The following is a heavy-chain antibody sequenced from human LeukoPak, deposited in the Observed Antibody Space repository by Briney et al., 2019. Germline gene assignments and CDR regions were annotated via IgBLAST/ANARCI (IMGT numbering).Heavy chain of an antibody. CDR2: IYTSGST. CDR1: GGSISSGDYY. V-gene: IGHV4-61*02. J-gene: IGHJ4*02. D-gene: IGHD3-10*01. Sequence: SETMSLTCTVSGGSISSGDYYWSWIWQPAGKGLEWIGRIYTSGSTNYNPSLKGRITISIDTSKNQFSLKLRSVTAADTAVYYCARKGEFWGQGILVTVSS. CDR3: ARKGEF.